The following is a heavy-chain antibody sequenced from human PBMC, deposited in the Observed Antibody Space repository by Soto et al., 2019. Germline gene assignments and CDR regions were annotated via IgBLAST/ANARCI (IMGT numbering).Heavy chain of an antibody. Sequence: PSETLSLTCTVSGGSISSDDYYWSWIRQAPGRGLEWIGYIHSSGSIYYNPSLKSRATMSIDTAGNQFSLKLSSVTAADTAVYYCARGGYSSSWNSYYYGMDVWGQGTTVTVSS. D-gene: IGHD6-13*01. CDR3: ARGGYSSSWNSYYYGMDV. CDR2: IHSSGSI. CDR1: GGSISSDDYY. V-gene: IGHV4-30-4*01. J-gene: IGHJ6*02.